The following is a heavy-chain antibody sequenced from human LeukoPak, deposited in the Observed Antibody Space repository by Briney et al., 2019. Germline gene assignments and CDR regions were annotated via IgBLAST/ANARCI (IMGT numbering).Heavy chain of an antibody. J-gene: IGHJ3*02. CDR3: ARRVKGGYRDRGAFDI. CDR2: INPSGGST. CDR1: GYTFTSYY. Sequence: ASVKVSCKASGYTFTSYYMHWVRQAPGQGLEWMGIINPSGGSTSYAQKFQGRVTMTRDTSISTAYMELSRLRSDDTAVYYCARRVKGGYRDRGAFDIWGQGTMVTVSS. D-gene: IGHD5-18*01. V-gene: IGHV1-46*01.